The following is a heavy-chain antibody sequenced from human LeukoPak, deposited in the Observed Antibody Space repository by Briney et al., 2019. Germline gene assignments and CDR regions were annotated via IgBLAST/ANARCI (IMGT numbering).Heavy chain of an antibody. Sequence: ASVKVSCKASGYTFTSYYMHWVRQAPGQGLEWMGIINPSGGSTSYAQKFQGRVTMTRDMSTSTVYMELSSLRSEDTAVYYCARVSRYYDSSGLFDYWGQGTLVTVSS. D-gene: IGHD3-22*01. V-gene: IGHV1-46*01. CDR3: ARVSRYYDSSGLFDY. CDR2: INPSGGST. CDR1: GYTFTSYY. J-gene: IGHJ4*02.